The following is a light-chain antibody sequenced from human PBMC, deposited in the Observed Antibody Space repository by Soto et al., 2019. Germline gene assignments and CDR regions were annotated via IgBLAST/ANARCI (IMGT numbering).Light chain of an antibody. Sequence: DIVMTQSPLSLPVTPGEPAAISCRSSQSLLHKNGFNYLDCYLQKPGKSPQLLIFVASNRVSGVPDRFSGSGSGTEFTLKITSVEAEDVGAYYCKQYHKTPQTFGEGTKVDIK. CDR2: VAS. V-gene: IGKV2-28*01. CDR3: KQYHKTPQT. J-gene: IGKJ4*01. CDR1: QSLLHKNGFNY.